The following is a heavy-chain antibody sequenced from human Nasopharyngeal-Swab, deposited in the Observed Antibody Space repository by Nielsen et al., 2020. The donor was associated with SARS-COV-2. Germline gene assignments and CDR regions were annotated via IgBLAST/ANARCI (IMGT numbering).Heavy chain of an antibody. D-gene: IGHD1-1*01. Sequence: GESLKISCAASGFTFSTYSMNWVRQAPGKGLEWVSSISSSSSYIYHADSVKGRFTISRDNAKNSLYLQMNSLRAEDTAVYYCAGYRRSPPFDYWGQGTLVTVSS. CDR3: AGYRRSPPFDY. CDR2: ISSSSSYI. V-gene: IGHV3-21*01. J-gene: IGHJ4*02. CDR1: GFTFSTYS.